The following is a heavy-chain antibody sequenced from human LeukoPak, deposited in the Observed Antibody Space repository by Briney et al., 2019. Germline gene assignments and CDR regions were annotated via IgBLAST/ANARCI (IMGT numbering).Heavy chain of an antibody. CDR3: ASQRNAYYDSSGHDY. CDR1: GDSTSNINYY. CDR2: IYYSGST. D-gene: IGHD3-22*01. V-gene: IGHV4-39*01. J-gene: IGHJ4*02. Sequence: SETLSLTCTVSGDSTSNINYYWGWIRQPPGKGLEWIGSIYYSGSTYCNPSLKGRVTISVDTSKNQFSLKLSSVTAADTAVYYCASQRNAYYDSSGHDYWGQGTLVTVSS.